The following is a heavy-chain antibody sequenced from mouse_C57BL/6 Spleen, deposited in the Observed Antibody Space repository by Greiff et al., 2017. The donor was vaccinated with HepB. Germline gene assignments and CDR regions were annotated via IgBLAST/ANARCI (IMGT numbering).Heavy chain of an antibody. CDR2: IYPRSGNT. CDR1: GYTFTSYG. D-gene: IGHD3-3*01. V-gene: IGHV1-81*01. CDR3: ASGGTWDDY. Sequence: QVQLQQSGAELARPGASVKLSCKASGYTFTSYGISWVKQRTGQGLEWIGEIYPRSGNTYYNEKFKGKATLTADKSSSKAYMELRSLTSEDSAVYFCASGGTWDDYWGQGTTLTVSS. J-gene: IGHJ2*01.